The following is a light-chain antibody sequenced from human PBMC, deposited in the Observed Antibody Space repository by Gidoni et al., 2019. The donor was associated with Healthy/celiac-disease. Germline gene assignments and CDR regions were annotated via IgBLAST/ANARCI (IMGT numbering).Light chain of an antibody. CDR2: VAS. Sequence: DIQMTQSPSSLSASVGDRVTITCGASQSISSYLNWYQQKPGKAPKLLMYVASSLESGVPSRFSGSGSGTDFTLTISSLQPEDSATYYCQQSHSTPITFGPGTKVDIK. V-gene: IGKV1-39*01. CDR1: QSISSY. CDR3: QQSHSTPIT. J-gene: IGKJ3*01.